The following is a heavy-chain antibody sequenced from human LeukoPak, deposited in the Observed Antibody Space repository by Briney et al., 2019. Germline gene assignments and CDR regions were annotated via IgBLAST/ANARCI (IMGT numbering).Heavy chain of an antibody. CDR1: GFTFSDYY. V-gene: IGHV3-11*06. CDR3: AREGYCSGGTCGFFDP. CDR2: ISSSSSYT. Sequence: GGSLRLSCAASGFTFSDYYMSWIRQAPGKGLEWVSYISSSSSYTNYADSVKGRFTISRDNAKNSLYLQMNSLRDEDTAVYYCAREGYCSGGTCGFFDPWGQGTLVTVSS. D-gene: IGHD2-15*01. J-gene: IGHJ5*02.